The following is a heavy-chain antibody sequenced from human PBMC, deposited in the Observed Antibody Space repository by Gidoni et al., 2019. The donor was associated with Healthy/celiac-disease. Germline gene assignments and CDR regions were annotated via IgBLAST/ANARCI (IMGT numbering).Heavy chain of an antibody. D-gene: IGHD3-3*01. CDR3: ARAFDDFWSGYLNWFDP. J-gene: IGHJ5*02. CDR2: IYHSGST. Sequence: QLQLQESGSGLVKPSQTLSLTCAVSGGSIRSGGYSWSWIRQPPGKGLEWIGYIYHSGSTYYNPSLKSRVTISVDRSKNQFSLKLSSVTAADTAVYYCARAFDDFWSGYLNWFDPWGQGTLVTVSS. CDR1: GGSIRSGGYS. V-gene: IGHV4-30-2*01.